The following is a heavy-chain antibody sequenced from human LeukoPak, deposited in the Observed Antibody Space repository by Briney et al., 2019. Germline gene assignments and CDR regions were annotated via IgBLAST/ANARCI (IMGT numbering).Heavy chain of an antibody. J-gene: IGHJ5*02. CDR3: AKVVYGSGVNWFDP. V-gene: IGHV3-23*01. CDR2: ISGSGGST. D-gene: IGHD3-10*01. Sequence: PGGSLRLSCAASGFTFSSYGMSWVRQAPGKGLEWVSAISGSGGSTYYVDSVKGRFTISRDNSKNTLYLQMNSLRAEDTAVYYCAKVVYGSGVNWFDPWGQGTLVTVSS. CDR1: GFTFSSYG.